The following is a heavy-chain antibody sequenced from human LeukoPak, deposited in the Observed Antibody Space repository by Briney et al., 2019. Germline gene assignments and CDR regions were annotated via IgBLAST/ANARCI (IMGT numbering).Heavy chain of an antibody. CDR1: GGSISSGDYY. CDR2: IYYSGST. D-gene: IGHD1-1*01. Sequence: SETLSLTCTVSGGSISSGDYYWSWIRQPPGKGLEWIGYIYYSGSTYYNPSLKSRVTISVDTSKNQFSLKLSSVTAADTAMYYCARDPLAVHDAFDIWGQGTMVTVSS. J-gene: IGHJ3*02. V-gene: IGHV4-30-4*01. CDR3: ARDPLAVHDAFDI.